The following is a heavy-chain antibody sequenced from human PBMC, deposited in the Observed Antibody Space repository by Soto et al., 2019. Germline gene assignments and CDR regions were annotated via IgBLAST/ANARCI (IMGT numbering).Heavy chain of an antibody. Sequence: QVQLKESGPGLVKPSETLSLTCTVSGGSISSYYWSWIRKPPGKGLQWFGYIYYSWSTNYKPSLYRLVTISVDTSKNQFSLKLISVPAADTAVYYCARATLSSYHTVFDYWGQGTMVTVSS. CDR1: GGSISSYY. V-gene: IGHV4-59*01. CDR2: IYYSWST. D-gene: IGHD5-12*01. CDR3: ARATLSSYHTVFDY. J-gene: IGHJ4*02.